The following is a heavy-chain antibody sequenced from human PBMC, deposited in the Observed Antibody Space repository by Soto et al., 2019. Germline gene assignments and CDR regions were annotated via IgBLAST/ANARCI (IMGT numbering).Heavy chain of an antibody. D-gene: IGHD3-22*01. CDR3: ASKIGHYYDSSVHY. V-gene: IGHV3-21*01. CDR2: ISSSSSYI. Sequence: EVQLVESGGGLVKPGGSLRLSCAASGFTFSSYSMNWVRQAPGKGLEWVSSISSSSSYIYYADSVKGRFTISRDNAKNSLYLQMNSLRAEDTAVYYCASKIGHYYDSSVHYWGQGTLVTVSS. J-gene: IGHJ4*02. CDR1: GFTFSSYS.